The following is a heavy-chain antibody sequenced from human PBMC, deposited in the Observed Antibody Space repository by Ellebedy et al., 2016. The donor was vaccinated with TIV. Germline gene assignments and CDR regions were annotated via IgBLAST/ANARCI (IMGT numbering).Heavy chain of an antibody. CDR2: IYYSGST. CDR1: GGSISSYY. J-gene: IGHJ3*02. D-gene: IGHD5-24*01. Sequence: SETLSLTCTVSGGSISSYYWSWIRQPPGKGLEWIGYIYYSGSTNYNPSLKSRVTISVDTSKNQFSLKLSSVTAADTAVYYCARGQPMATITIDAFDIWGQGTMVTVSS. CDR3: ARGQPMATITIDAFDI. V-gene: IGHV4-59*01.